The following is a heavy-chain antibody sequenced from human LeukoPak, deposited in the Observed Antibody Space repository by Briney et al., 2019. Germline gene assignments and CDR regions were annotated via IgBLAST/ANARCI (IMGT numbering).Heavy chain of an antibody. CDR2: IAGGGSST. J-gene: IGHJ3*02. CDR1: GFTFSTYA. D-gene: IGHD2-2*01. Sequence: PGGSLRLSCAASGFTFSTYAMNWVRQAPGKGLEWVSVIAGGGSSTYYADSVKGRFTISRDNSKNTLYLQMNSLGVEDTAVYYCVKDPDPRYCSSTSCSPIWGQGTMVTVSS. V-gene: IGHV3-23*01. CDR3: VKDPDPRYCSSTSCSPI.